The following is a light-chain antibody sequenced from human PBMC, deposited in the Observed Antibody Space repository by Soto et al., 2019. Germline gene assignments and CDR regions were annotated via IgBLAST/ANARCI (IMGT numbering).Light chain of an antibody. CDR2: DDS. CDR3: QVWDSGSDHYV. J-gene: IGLJ1*01. CDR1: NIGSKS. V-gene: IGLV3-21*02. Sequence: SYELTQPPSVSVAPGQTASITCGGNNIGSKSVHWYQQMPGQAPVLVVYDDSDRPSGIPERLSGSNSGNTATLTISGVEAGDEADYFCQVWDSGSDHYVFGSGTKLTVL.